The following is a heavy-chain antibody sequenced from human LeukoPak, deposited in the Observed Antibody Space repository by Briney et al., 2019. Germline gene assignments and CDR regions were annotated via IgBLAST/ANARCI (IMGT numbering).Heavy chain of an antibody. CDR3: AGGSDSRGFGFDY. Sequence: ASGKVACKASGYTFTSYGISWVRQAPGQGLEWMGWISAYNGNTNYAQKLQGRVTMTTDRSTRTAYMELRSLRSDDTAVYYCAGGSDSRGFGFDYWGQGTLVTVSS. V-gene: IGHV1-18*01. J-gene: IGHJ4*02. CDR2: ISAYNGNT. D-gene: IGHD3-22*01. CDR1: GYTFTSYG.